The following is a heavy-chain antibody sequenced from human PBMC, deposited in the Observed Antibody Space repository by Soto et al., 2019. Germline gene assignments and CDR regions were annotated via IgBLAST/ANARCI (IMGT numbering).Heavy chain of an antibody. Sequence: SETLSLICAVYGGSFSGYYWSWIRQPPGKGLEWIGEINHSGSTNYNPSLKSRVTISVDTSKNQFSLKLSSVTAADTAVYYCATANEDYVWGSYRSPLDYWGQGTLVTVSS. CDR2: INHSGST. J-gene: IGHJ4*02. CDR1: GGSFSGYY. D-gene: IGHD3-16*02. CDR3: ATANEDYVWGSYRSPLDY. V-gene: IGHV4-34*01.